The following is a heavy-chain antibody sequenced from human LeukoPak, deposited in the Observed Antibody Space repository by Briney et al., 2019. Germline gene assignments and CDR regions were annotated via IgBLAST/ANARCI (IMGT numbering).Heavy chain of an antibody. J-gene: IGHJ4*02. CDR1: GYIFTSNW. Sequence: GESLKISCKDSGYIFTSNWIGWVRQMPGKGLEWMGFIYPGDSHTRYDPSFEGQVTISADKSISTAYLQWSSLKASDTAMYYCARQTRDGSGSRGYSFDFWGQGALVTVSS. CDR2: IYPGDSHT. D-gene: IGHD3-10*01. V-gene: IGHV5-51*01. CDR3: ARQTRDGSGSRGYSFDF.